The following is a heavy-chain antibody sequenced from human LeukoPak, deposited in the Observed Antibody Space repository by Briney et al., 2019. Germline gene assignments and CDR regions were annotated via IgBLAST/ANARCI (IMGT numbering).Heavy chain of an antibody. Sequence: GGSLRLSCAASGFTFDDYAMHWVRQAPGKGLEWVSGISWNSGSIGYADSVKGRFTISRDNAKNSLYLQMNSLRAEDTALYYCATDMYSGSGSGSVFDPWGQGTLVTVSS. V-gene: IGHV3-9*01. D-gene: IGHD3-10*01. J-gene: IGHJ5*02. CDR2: ISWNSGSI. CDR1: GFTFDDYA. CDR3: ATDMYSGSGSGSVFDP.